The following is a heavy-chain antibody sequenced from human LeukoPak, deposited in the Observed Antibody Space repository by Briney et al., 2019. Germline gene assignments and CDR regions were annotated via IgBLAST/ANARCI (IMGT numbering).Heavy chain of an antibody. V-gene: IGHV3-33*01. Sequence: GGSLSLSCAASGFTFSNYGMHWVRQAPGKGLEWVAVIWYDGSSKYYADSVKGRFTISRDNSKNTLYLQMNSLRAEDTAVYYCATSREYSGYDPGHWGQGTLVTVSS. CDR3: ATSREYSGYDPGH. CDR1: GFTFSNYG. CDR2: IWYDGSSK. J-gene: IGHJ4*02. D-gene: IGHD5-12*01.